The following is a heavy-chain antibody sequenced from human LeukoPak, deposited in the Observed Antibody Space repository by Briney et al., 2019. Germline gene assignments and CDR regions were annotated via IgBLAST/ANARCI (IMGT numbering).Heavy chain of an antibody. CDR2: ISTYNGHT. J-gene: IGHJ4*02. Sequence: ASVKVSCKASGYTFTSYGISWVRQAPGQGLEWMGWISTYNGHTNYAQKLQGRVTMTTDTSTSTAYMELRSLRSDDTAVYYCARATGYSSGWYLDYWGQGTLVTVSS. CDR1: GYTFTSYG. D-gene: IGHD6-19*01. V-gene: IGHV1-18*01. CDR3: ARATGYSSGWYLDY.